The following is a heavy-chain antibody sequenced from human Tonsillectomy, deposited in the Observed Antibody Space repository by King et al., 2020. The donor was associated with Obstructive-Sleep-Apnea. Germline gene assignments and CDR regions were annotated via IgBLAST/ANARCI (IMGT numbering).Heavy chain of an antibody. J-gene: IGHJ3*02. CDR3: ARDHDSSGYYLRDAFDI. D-gene: IGHD3-22*01. V-gene: IGHV4-38-2*02. Sequence: QLQESGPGLVKPSETLSLTCTVSGYSISSGYYWGWIRQPPGKGLEWIGSIYHSGSTYYNPSLKSRVTISVDTSKNPFSLKLSSVTAADTAVYYCARDHDSSGYYLRDAFDIWGQGTMVTVSS. CDR1: GYSISSGYY. CDR2: IYHSGST.